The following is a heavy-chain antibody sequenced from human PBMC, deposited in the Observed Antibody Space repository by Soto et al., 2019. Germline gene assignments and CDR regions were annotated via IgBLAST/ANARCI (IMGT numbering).Heavy chain of an antibody. CDR3: ATPYYYNH. CDR2: ITSNSDHI. CDR1: GFMFSAYT. J-gene: IGHJ4*02. Sequence: PGGSLRLSCAASGFMFSAYTMSWVRQAPGKWLEWLSSITSNSDHIDYADSVRGRFTVSRDNARKSLYLQMDSLGAEDTGVYYCATPYYYNHWGPGXLVTVYS. V-gene: IGHV3-21*01.